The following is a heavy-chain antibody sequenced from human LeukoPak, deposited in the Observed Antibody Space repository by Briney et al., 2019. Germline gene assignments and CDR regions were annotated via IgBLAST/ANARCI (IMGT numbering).Heavy chain of an antibody. CDR3: AIWQQLVVVY. J-gene: IGHJ4*02. Sequence: ASVKVSCKVSGYTLTELSMHWVRQAPGKGLEWMGGFDPEDGETIYAQKFQGRVTMTGDTSTDTAYMELSSLRSEDTAVYYCAIWQQLVVVYWGQGTLVTVSS. CDR2: FDPEDGET. V-gene: IGHV1-24*01. D-gene: IGHD6-13*01. CDR1: GYTLTELS.